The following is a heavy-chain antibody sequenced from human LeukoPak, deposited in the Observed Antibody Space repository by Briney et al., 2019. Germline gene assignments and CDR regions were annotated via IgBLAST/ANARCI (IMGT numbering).Heavy chain of an antibody. Sequence: SEALSLTCTVSGVSISSSSYYWGWIRQPPGKGLEWIGSIYYSRSTYYNPSLKSRVTISVDTSKNQFSLKLSSVTAADTAVYYCARRSGRITMVRGAFDYWGQGTLVTVSS. D-gene: IGHD3-10*01. V-gene: IGHV4-39*01. CDR1: GVSISSSSYY. CDR2: IYYSRST. J-gene: IGHJ4*02. CDR3: ARRSGRITMVRGAFDY.